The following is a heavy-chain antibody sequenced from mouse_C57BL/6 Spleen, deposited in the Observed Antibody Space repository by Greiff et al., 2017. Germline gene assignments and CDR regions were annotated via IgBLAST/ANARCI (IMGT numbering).Heavy chain of an antibody. J-gene: IGHJ4*01. D-gene: IGHD2-5*01. CDR3: ARGGYSKPSYAMGY. V-gene: IGHV1-80*01. CDR2: IYPGDGDT. CDR1: GYAFSSYW. Sequence: QVQLKQSGAELVKPGASVKISCKASGYAFSSYWMNWVKQRPGKGLEWIGQIYPGDGDTNYNGKFKGKATLTADKSSSTAYMQLSSLTSEDSAVYFCARGGYSKPSYAMGYWGQGPSVTVAS.